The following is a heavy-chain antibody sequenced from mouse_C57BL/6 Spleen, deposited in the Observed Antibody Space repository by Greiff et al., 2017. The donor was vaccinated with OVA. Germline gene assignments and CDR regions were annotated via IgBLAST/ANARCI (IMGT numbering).Heavy chain of an antibody. CDR2: IYPGSGST. V-gene: IGHV1-55*01. J-gene: IGHJ3*01. D-gene: IGHD2-4*01. CDR3: ARCEDYDSAWFAY. CDR1: GYTFTSYW. Sequence: QVQLQQPGAELVKPGASVKMSCKASGYTFTSYWITWVKQRPGQGLEWIGDIYPGSGSTNYNEKLKSKATLTVDTSSSTAYMQLSSLTSEDSAVYYCARCEDYDSAWFAYWGQGTLVTVSA.